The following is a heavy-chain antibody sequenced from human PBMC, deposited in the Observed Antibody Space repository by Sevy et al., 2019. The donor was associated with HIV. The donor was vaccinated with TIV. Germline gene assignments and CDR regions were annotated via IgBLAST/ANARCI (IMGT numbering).Heavy chain of an antibody. Sequence: ASVKVSCKASGYTFTDDYLHWVRQAPGQGLEWMGRIYPNSGGTNYAQKFQGRVTMTRDTSISTAYMELSRLRPDDTAVYFCARDAAGGPTNSGMDVWGHGTTVTVSS. CDR3: ARDAAGGPTNSGMDV. V-gene: IGHV1-2*06. J-gene: IGHJ6*02. D-gene: IGHD2-8*02. CDR1: GYTFTDDY. CDR2: IYPNSGGT.